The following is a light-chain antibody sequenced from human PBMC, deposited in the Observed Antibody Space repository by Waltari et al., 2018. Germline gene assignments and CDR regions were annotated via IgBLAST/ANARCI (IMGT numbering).Light chain of an antibody. Sequence: AIQLTQSPSSLSASVGDRVAVTCRASQGISSALAGYQQKPGKAPKLLISDASSWQSGAPSRFSGSGSGTEFTLTISSLQPEDFATYYCQQFNTYPWTFGHGTKVAIK. J-gene: IGKJ1*01. CDR1: QGISSA. V-gene: IGKV1-13*02. CDR2: DAS. CDR3: QQFNTYPWT.